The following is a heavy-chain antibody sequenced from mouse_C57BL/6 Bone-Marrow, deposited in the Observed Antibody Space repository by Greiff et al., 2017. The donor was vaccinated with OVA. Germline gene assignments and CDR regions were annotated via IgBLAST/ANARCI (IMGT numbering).Heavy chain of an antibody. CDR1: GYTFTSYW. CDR2: IYPGSGST. V-gene: IGHV1-55*01. CDR3: AREGGFYYHWYFDV. J-gene: IGHJ1*03. Sequence: VQLQQPGAELVKPGASVKMSCKASGYTFTSYWITWVKQRPGQGLEWIGDIYPGSGSTNYNEKFKSKATLTVDTSSSTAYMQLSSLAAEDYAVYYCAREGGFYYHWYFDVWGTGTTVTVSS. D-gene: IGHD1-1*01.